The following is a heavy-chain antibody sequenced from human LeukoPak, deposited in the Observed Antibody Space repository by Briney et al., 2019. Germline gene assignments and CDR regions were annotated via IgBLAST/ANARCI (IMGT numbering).Heavy chain of an antibody. V-gene: IGHV3-73*01. CDR1: GFTFSASA. CDR3: TREYSSGWPFDF. Sequence: GGSLRLSCAASGFTFSASAVHWVRRASGKGLEWVDRIRSKADTYATSYAASVKGRFTISRDDSKNTAFLQLNSLETEDTAVYYCTREYSSGWPFDFWGQGTLVTVSS. J-gene: IGHJ4*02. D-gene: IGHD6-19*01. CDR2: IRSKADTYAT.